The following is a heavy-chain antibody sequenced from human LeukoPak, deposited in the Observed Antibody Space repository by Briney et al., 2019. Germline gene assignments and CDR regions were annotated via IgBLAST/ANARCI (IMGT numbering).Heavy chain of an antibody. Sequence: GASVKVSCKASGYTFTSYGISWVQQAPGQGLEWMGWISAYNGNTNYAQKLQGRVTITTDESTSTAYMELSSLRSEDTAVYYCARGGIVVVPAAHYYFDYWGQGTLVTVSS. J-gene: IGHJ4*02. CDR3: ARGGIVVVPAAHYYFDY. CDR1: GYTFTSYG. V-gene: IGHV1-18*01. D-gene: IGHD2-2*01. CDR2: ISAYNGNT.